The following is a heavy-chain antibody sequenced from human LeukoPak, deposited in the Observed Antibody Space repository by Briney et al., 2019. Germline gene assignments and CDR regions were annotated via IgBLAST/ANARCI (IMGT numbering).Heavy chain of an antibody. D-gene: IGHD3-16*01. Sequence: GGSLRLSCVVSGFTVSSNYMSWVRQAPGKGLEWVSVIYNSGSTHYADSVEGRFTISRDNSKNTLYLQMNSLKTEDTAVYYCTREGRGSDAFDYWGQGTLVTVSS. CDR2: IYNSGST. CDR3: TREGRGSDAFDY. V-gene: IGHV3-53*01. J-gene: IGHJ4*02. CDR1: GFTVSSNY.